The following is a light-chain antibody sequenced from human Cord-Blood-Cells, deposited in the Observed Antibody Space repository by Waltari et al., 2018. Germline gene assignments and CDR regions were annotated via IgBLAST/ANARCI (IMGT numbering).Light chain of an antibody. V-gene: IGLV2-14*01. J-gene: IGLJ2*01. Sequence: QSALTQPASVSWSPGQSITISCTGTRSDVGGYNYVSWYQQHPGKAPKLMIYDVSNRPSGVSNRFSGSKSGNTASLTISGLQAEDEADYYCSSYTSSSTVVFGGGTKLTVL. CDR3: SSYTSSSTVV. CDR2: DVS. CDR1: RSDVGGYNY.